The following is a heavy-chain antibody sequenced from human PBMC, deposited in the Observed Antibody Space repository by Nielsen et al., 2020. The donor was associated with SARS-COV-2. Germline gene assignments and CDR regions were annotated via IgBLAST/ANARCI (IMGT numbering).Heavy chain of an antibody. Sequence: GKSLKISCAASGFTFSSYAMSWVRQAPGKGLEWVSAISGSGGSTYYADSVKGRFTISRDNSKNTLYLQMNSLRAEDTAVYYCAKDRYYGSGTFDYWGQGTLVTVSS. CDR1: GFTFSSYA. J-gene: IGHJ4*02. D-gene: IGHD3-10*01. V-gene: IGHV3-23*01. CDR3: AKDRYYGSGTFDY. CDR2: ISGSGGST.